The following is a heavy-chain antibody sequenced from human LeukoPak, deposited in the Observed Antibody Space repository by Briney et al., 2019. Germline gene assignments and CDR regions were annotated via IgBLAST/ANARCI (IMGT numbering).Heavy chain of an antibody. CDR1: GFTFSSYS. CDR3: ARDSRGDEYYYYMDV. CDR2: IYSGGST. V-gene: IGHV3-53*01. J-gene: IGHJ6*03. Sequence: GGSLRLSCAASGFTFSSYSMNWVRQAPGKGLEWVSVIYSGGSTYYADSVKGRFTISRDNSKNTLYLQMNSLRAEDTAVYYCARDSRGDEYYYYMDVWGKGTTVTISS.